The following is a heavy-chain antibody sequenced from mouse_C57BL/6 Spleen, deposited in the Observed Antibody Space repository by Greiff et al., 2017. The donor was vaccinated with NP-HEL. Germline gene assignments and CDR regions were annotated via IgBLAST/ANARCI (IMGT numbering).Heavy chain of an antibody. CDR3: ASLLYYYGSSSGYFDV. CDR1: GYTFTDYY. Sequence: EVQLQQSGPELVKPGASVKISCKASGYTFTDYYMNWVKQSHGKSLEWIGDINPNNGGTSYNQKFKGKATLTVDKSSSTAYMELRSLTSEDSAVYYWASLLYYYGSSSGYFDVWGTGTTVTVSS. J-gene: IGHJ1*03. V-gene: IGHV1-26*01. D-gene: IGHD1-1*01. CDR2: INPNNGGT.